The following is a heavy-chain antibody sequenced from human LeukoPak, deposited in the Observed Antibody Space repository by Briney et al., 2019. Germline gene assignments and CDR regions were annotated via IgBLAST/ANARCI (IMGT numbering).Heavy chain of an antibody. CDR1: GFTLSSYW. D-gene: IGHD3-22*01. CDR3: TGDYYDRDDI. Sequence: PGGSLRLSCAVSGFTLSSYWMNWVRQAPGKGLEWVANIEQDGSEKHYVDSVKGRFTISRDNAKNSLYLQMNSLRAEDTAVYYCTGDYYDRDDIWGQGTMVTVSS. V-gene: IGHV3-7*01. CDR2: IEQDGSEK. J-gene: IGHJ3*02.